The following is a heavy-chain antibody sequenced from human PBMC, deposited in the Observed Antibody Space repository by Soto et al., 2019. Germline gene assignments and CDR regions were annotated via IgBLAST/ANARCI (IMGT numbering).Heavy chain of an antibody. V-gene: IGHV1-18*01. CDR2: ISAYNDNT. CDR3: ARDDYCSSTSCYSLYFDY. Sequence: QVQLVQSGAEVKKPGASVKVCCKASGYTFTSYGISWVRQAPGQGPEWMGGISAYNDNTNYAQKLQGRVTMTTDTSTSTAYMELWSMRSDHTVVYYCARDDYCSSTSCYSLYFDYWGQGTLVTVSS. CDR1: GYTFTSYG. J-gene: IGHJ4*02. D-gene: IGHD2-2*02.